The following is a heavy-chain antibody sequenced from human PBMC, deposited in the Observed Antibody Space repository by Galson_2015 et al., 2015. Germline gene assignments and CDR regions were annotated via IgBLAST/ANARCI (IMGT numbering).Heavy chain of an antibody. CDR3: ARDYYDSSGYYLDRYFQH. Sequence: SLRLSCAASGFTFSSYGMHWVRQAPGKGLEWVAVIWYDGSNKYYADSVKGRFTISRDNSKNTLYLQMNSLRAEDTAVYYCARDYYDSSGYYLDRYFQHWGQGTLVTVSS. D-gene: IGHD3-22*01. J-gene: IGHJ1*01. CDR2: IWYDGSNK. CDR1: GFTFSSYG. V-gene: IGHV3-33*01.